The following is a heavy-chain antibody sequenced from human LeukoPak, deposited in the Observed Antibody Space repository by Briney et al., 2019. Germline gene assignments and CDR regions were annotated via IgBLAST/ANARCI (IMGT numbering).Heavy chain of an antibody. D-gene: IGHD6-19*01. CDR3: ARDNDGYSSGRGLGWFDP. V-gene: IGHV1-8*01. J-gene: IGHJ5*02. CDR1: GYTFTNYD. Sequence: ASVKVSCKASGYTFTNYDINWVRQATGQGLEWMGYMKPNSGNTGYAQKFQGRVTMTRDTSISTAYLELNSLTSEDTPVYYCARDNDGYSSGRGLGWFDPWGQGTLVTVSS. CDR2: MKPNSGNT.